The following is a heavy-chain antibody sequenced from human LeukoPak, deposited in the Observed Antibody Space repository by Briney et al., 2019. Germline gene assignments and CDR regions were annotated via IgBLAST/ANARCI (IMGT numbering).Heavy chain of an antibody. V-gene: IGHV3-30-3*01. CDR3: ARGGGLDV. D-gene: IGHD3-16*01. J-gene: IGHJ6*02. CDR2: ISYDGSNK. CDR1: GFTFSSYA. Sequence: GRSLRLSCAASGFTFSSYAMHWVRQAPGKGLEWVAVISYDGSNKYYADSVKGRFTISRDNSKNSLCLQMSNLRAEDSAVYFCARGGGLDVWGQGATVTVSS.